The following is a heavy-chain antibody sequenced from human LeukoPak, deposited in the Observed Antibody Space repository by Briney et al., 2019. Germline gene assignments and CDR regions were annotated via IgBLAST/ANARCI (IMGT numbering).Heavy chain of an antibody. D-gene: IGHD2-15*01. V-gene: IGHV3-7*05. CDR3: ARDLYCSGGSCYSGRWFDP. Sequence: TGGSLRLSCAASGFTFSNIWMSWVRQAPGKGLEWVANIKHDGSETNYVDSVKGRFTISRDNAKNSLYLQMNSLRAEDTAVYYCARDLYCSGGSCYSGRWFDPWGQGTLVTVSS. J-gene: IGHJ5*02. CDR2: IKHDGSET. CDR1: GFTFSNIW.